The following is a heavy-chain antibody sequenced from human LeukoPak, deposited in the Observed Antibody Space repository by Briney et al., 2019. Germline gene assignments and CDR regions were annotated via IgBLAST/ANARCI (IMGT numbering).Heavy chain of an antibody. J-gene: IGHJ4*02. CDR2: ISSNGGST. CDR1: GFTFSSYA. V-gene: IGHV3-64*01. D-gene: IGHD2-2*02. Sequence: GGSLRLSCAASGFTFSSYAMRWVRQAPGKGLEYVSAISSNGGSTYYANSVKGRFTISRDNSKNTLYLQMGSLRAEDMAVYYCARGGCSSTSCYNFDYWGQGTLVTVSS. CDR3: ARGGCSSTSCYNFDY.